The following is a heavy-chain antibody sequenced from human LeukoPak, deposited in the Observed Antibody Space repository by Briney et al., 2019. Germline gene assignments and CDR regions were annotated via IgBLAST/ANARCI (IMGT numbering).Heavy chain of an antibody. V-gene: IGHV3-23*01. CDR1: GFTFSSYA. CDR2: ISGSGGST. CDR3: ARDGGGSPGDYYYGMDV. J-gene: IGHJ6*02. D-gene: IGHD2-15*01. Sequence: GGSLRLSCAASGFTFSSYAMSWVRQAPGKGLEWVSAISGSGGSTYYADSVKGRFTISRDNSKNTLYLQMNSLRAEDTAVYYCARDGGGSPGDYYYGMDVWGQGTTVTVSS.